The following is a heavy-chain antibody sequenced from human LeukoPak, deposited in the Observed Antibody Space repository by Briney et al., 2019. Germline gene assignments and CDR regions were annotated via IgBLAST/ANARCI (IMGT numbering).Heavy chain of an antibody. J-gene: IGHJ3*01. Sequence: PGGSLRLSCAASGFIFSSYWMTWVRQAPGKGLEWVANIKVDGSQKYYVDSVKDRFTISRDNAKNSLYLQMNSLRGEDTAIYYCARDMSPGGQDTWYDAFDLWGQGTLVTVSS. V-gene: IGHV3-7*03. D-gene: IGHD5-18*01. CDR1: GFIFSSYW. CDR2: IKVDGSQK. CDR3: ARDMSPGGQDTWYDAFDL.